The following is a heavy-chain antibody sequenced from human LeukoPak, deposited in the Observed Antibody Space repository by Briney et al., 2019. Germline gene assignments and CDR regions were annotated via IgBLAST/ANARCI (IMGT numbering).Heavy chain of an antibody. D-gene: IGHD4-17*01. Sequence: SETLSLTCTVSGGSISSYYWSWIRQPPGKGLEWIGYIYYSGSTNYNPSLKSRVTISVDTSKNQFSLKLSSVTAADTAVYYCARVRDGDYELDYYYYMDVRGKGTTVTVSS. CDR1: GGSISSYY. CDR2: IYYSGST. V-gene: IGHV4-59*01. CDR3: ARVRDGDYELDYYYYMDV. J-gene: IGHJ6*03.